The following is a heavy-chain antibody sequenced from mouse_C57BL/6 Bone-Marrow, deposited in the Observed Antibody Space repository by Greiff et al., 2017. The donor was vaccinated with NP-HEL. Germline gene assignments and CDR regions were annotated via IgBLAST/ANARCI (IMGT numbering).Heavy chain of an antibody. CDR3: ARFPGDY. CDR2: IYPGDGDT. V-gene: IGHV1-82*01. Sequence: VKLQESGPELVKPGASVKISCKASGYAFSSSWMNWVKQRPGKGLEWIGRIYPGDGDTNYNGKFKGKATLTADKSSSTAYMQLSSLTSEDSAVYFCARFPGDYWGQGTTLTVSS. CDR1: GYAFSSSW. J-gene: IGHJ2*01.